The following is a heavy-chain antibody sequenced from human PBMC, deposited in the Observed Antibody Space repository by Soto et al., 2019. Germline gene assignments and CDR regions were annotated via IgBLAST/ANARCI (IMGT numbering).Heavy chain of an antibody. J-gene: IGHJ4*02. CDR1: GGSISSSSYY. CDR3: ARESDYGDYVY. Sequence: SETLSLTCTVSGGSISSSSYYWGWIRQPPGKGLEWIGSIYYSGSTYYNPSLKSRVTISVDTSKNQFSLKLSSVTAADTAVYYCARESDYGDYVYWGQGTLVTVSS. V-gene: IGHV4-39*07. D-gene: IGHD4-17*01. CDR2: IYYSGST.